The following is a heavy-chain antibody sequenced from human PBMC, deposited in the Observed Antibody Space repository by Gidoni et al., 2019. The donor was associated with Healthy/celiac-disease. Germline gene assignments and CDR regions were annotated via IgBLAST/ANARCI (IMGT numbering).Heavy chain of an antibody. V-gene: IGHV4-39*07. CDR2: IYYSGST. CDR3: ASGKDYDFWSGYGWFDP. CDR1: GCSISSSSYY. Sequence: QLQLQESGPGLVKPSATLSLTCTVSGCSISSSSYYWGWIRQPPGKGLEWIGIIYYSGSTYYNPSLKSRVTISVDTSKNQFSLKLSSVTAADTAVYYCASGKDYDFWSGYGWFDPWGQGTLVTVSS. J-gene: IGHJ5*02. D-gene: IGHD3-3*01.